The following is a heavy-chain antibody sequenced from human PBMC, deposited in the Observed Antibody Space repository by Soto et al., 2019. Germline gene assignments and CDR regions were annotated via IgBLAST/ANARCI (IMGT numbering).Heavy chain of an antibody. D-gene: IGHD2-15*01. Sequence: GSLRLSCAASGFTFSSYGMHWVRQAPGKGLEWVAVISYDGSNKYYADSVKGRFNISRDNSKNTLYLQMNSLRAEDTAVYYCAKDVSYGGNGANDYWGQGTLVTVSS. V-gene: IGHV3-30*18. CDR3: AKDVSYGGNGANDY. CDR1: GFTFSSYG. J-gene: IGHJ4*02. CDR2: ISYDGSNK.